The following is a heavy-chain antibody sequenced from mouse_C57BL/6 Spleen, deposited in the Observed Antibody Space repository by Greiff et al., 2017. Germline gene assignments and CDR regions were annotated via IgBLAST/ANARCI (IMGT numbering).Heavy chain of an antibody. J-gene: IGHJ4*01. CDR1: GYTFTSYW. V-gene: IGHV1-50*01. D-gene: IGHD2-1*01. Sequence: QVQLQQPGAELVKPGASVKLSCKASGYTFTSYWMQWVKQRPGQGLEWIGEIDPSDSYTNYNQKFKGKATLTVDTSSSTAYMQLSSLTSEDSAVYYCARYLYGNYPYYAMDYWGQGTSVTVSS. CDR3: ARYLYGNYPYYAMDY. CDR2: IDPSDSYT.